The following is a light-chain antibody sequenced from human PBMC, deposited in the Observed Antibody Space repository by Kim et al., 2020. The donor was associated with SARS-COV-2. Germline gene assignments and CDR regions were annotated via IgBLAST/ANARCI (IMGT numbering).Light chain of an antibody. CDR3: QQYYTTPYT. CDR2: WAS. CDR1: QSLLFNSNNKNY. V-gene: IGKV4-1*01. Sequence: DIVMTQSPDFLAVSLGERATINCKSSQSLLFNSNNKNYLAWYQQKPGQPPKLLIYWASTRESGVPDRFSASGSGTDFTLTISSLQAADVAVYYCQQYYTTPYTFGQGTKLEI. J-gene: IGKJ2*01.